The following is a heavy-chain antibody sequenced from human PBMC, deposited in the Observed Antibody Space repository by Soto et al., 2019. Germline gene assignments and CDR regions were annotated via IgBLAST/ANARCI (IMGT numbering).Heavy chain of an antibody. CDR3: ARTPSGALPYPSGLNV. J-gene: IGHJ6*02. Sequence: QVHLQESGPRLVKPSDTLSLTCVVSGYSISSSNWWGWIRQPPGKGLEWIGYIHYSGNTHYNPSLKGRVPTSVATSTNQFSVKLRSVTAVDAAVYYCARTPSGALPYPSGLNVWGQGTTVSVSS. D-gene: IGHD7-27*01. CDR2: IHYSGNT. V-gene: IGHV4-28*01. CDR1: GYSISSSNW.